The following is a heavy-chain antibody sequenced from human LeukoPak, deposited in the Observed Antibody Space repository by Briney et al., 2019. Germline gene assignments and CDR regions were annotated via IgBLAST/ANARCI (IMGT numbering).Heavy chain of an antibody. CDR1: GFTFSSYG. Sequence: PGGSLRLSCAASGFTFSSYGMHWVRQAPGKGLEWVAVIWYDGSNKYYADSVKGRFTISRDNSKNTLYLQMNSLRAEDTAVYYCAREYGSGSYYNRPYFDYWGQGTLVTVSS. V-gene: IGHV3-33*01. CDR2: IWYDGSNK. D-gene: IGHD3-10*01. CDR3: AREYGSGSYYNRPYFDY. J-gene: IGHJ4*02.